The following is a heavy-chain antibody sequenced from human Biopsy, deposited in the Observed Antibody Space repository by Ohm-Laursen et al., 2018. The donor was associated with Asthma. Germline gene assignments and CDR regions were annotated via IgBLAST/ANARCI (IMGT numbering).Heavy chain of an antibody. V-gene: IGHV3-23*01. Sequence: SLRLSCSASGFTFSSSAMSWVRQAPGKGLEWVSAITGSGGTTYYADSVRGRFTISRDNSKSTLFLQMDSLSAEDTAVYYCAKDFRGIAVAGDRGFDHWGQGTLVTVSS. CDR2: ITGSGGTT. CDR3: AKDFRGIAVAGDRGFDH. J-gene: IGHJ4*02. CDR1: GFTFSSSA. D-gene: IGHD6-19*01.